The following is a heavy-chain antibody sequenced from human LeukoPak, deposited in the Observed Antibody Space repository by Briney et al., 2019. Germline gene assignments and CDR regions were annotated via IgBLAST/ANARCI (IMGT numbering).Heavy chain of an antibody. CDR3: ARERYYYDSSGHLV. CDR2: INPNSGGT. Sequence: ASVTVSCKASGYTFTGYYMHWVRQAPGQGLEWMGWINPNSGGTNYAQKFQGRVTMTRDTSISTAYMELSRLRSDDTAVYYCARERYYYDSSGHLVWGQGTLVTVSS. CDR1: GYTFTGYY. V-gene: IGHV1-2*02. J-gene: IGHJ4*02. D-gene: IGHD3-22*01.